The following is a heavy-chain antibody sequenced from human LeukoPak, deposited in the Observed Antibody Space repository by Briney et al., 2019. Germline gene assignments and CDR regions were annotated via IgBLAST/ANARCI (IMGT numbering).Heavy chain of an antibody. CDR1: GGSISSSSYY. D-gene: IGHD3-9*01. J-gene: IGHJ6*02. Sequence: SSETLSLTCAVSGGSISSSSYYWSWIRQPPGKGLEWIGYIYYSGSTNYNPSLKSRVTISVDTSKNQFSLKLSSVTAADTAVYYCARDPNDILTGLSYGMDVWGQGTTVTVSS. CDR2: IYYSGST. V-gene: IGHV4-61*01. CDR3: ARDPNDILTGLSYGMDV.